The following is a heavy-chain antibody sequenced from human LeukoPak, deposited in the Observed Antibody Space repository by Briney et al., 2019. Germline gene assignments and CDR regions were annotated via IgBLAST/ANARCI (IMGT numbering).Heavy chain of an antibody. CDR2: IYYIGST. J-gene: IGHJ3*02. CDR3: ARVGDWGSLAFDI. V-gene: IGHV4-59*01. CDR1: GGSISSYY. Sequence: PSETLSLTCTVSGGSISSYYWSWIRQSPGKGLEWIGYIYYIGSTNYNPSLKSRVTLSVDTSKNQFSLKLSSVTAADTAVYYCARVGDWGSLAFDIWGQGTMVTVSS. D-gene: IGHD7-27*01.